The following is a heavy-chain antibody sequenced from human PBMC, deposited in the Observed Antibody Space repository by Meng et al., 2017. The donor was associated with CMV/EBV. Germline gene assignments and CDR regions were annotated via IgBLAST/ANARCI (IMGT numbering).Heavy chain of an antibody. V-gene: IGHV4-4*07. D-gene: IGHD3-22*01. Sequence: QVERQESAPGLVKPSETLSLTCTVSGGSISSYYWSWIRQPAGKGLEWIGRIYTSGSTNYNPSLKSRVTMSVDTSKNQFSLKLSSVTAADTAVYYCARGGLYYYDSSGHFDYWGQGTLVTVSS. CDR2: IYTSGST. CDR3: ARGGLYYYDSSGHFDY. CDR1: GGSISSYY. J-gene: IGHJ4*02.